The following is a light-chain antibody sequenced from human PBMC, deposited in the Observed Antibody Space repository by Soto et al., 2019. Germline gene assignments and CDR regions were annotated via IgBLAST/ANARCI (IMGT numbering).Light chain of an antibody. CDR3: AAWDDGLSGPYAV. CDR1: SSNIGKNF. J-gene: IGLJ7*01. Sequence: QSVLTQPPSVSGTPGQRVTISCSGSSSNIGKNFVFWFQQVPGMAPKLLIYKDNQQPSGVPDRFSVSKSGTSASLAISGLRSEDEADYYCAAWDDGLSGPYAVFGGGTQLTVL. V-gene: IGLV1-47*01. CDR2: KDN.